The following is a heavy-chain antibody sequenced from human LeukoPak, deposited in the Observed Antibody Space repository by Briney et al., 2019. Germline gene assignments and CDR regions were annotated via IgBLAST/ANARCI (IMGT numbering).Heavy chain of an antibody. CDR3: ARDTAIAGGEFDY. V-gene: IGHV4-4*07. CDR1: GGSISSHL. CDR2: LYTSGRP. J-gene: IGHJ4*02. D-gene: IGHD5-18*01. Sequence: SETLPLTRTVSGGSISSHLWSWLRPPAGKGLEWIGRLYTSGRPNYTPSLKTRLTMSVATSKNLFPQQLSSVTAADTAVYYCARDTAIAGGEFDYWGQGTLVTVSS.